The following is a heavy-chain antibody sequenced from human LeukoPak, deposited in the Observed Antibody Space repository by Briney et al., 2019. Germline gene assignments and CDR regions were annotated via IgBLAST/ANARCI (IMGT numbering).Heavy chain of an antibody. CDR2: IYTSGST. CDR1: GGSISSGSYY. D-gene: IGHD6-19*01. V-gene: IGHV4-61*02. Sequence: SQTLSLTCTVSGGSISSGSYYWSWIRQPAGKGLEWIGRIYTSGSTNYNPPLKSRVTISVDTSKNQFSLKLSSVTAADTAVYYCARGDSSGWISRFWGQGTLVTVSS. CDR3: ARGDSSGWISRF. J-gene: IGHJ4*02.